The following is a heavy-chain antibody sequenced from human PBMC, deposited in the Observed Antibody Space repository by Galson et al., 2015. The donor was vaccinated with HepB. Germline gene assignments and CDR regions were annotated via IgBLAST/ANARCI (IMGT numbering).Heavy chain of an antibody. CDR3: ARVSLLWFGELSPLTFDP. Sequence: QSGAEVKKPGESLKISCKGSGYSFTSYWIGWVRQMPGKGLEWMGIIYPGDSDTRYSPSFQGQVTISADKSISTAYLQWSSLKASDTAMYYCARVSLLWFGELSPLTFDPWGQGTLVTVSS. J-gene: IGHJ5*02. D-gene: IGHD3-10*01. V-gene: IGHV5-51*01. CDR1: GYSFTSYW. CDR2: IYPGDSDT.